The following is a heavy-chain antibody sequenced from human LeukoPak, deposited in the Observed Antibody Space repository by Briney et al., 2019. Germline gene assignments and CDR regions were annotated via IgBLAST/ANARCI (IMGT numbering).Heavy chain of an antibody. V-gene: IGHV3-23*01. Sequence: NWIRSPQGRGLGWVSPIIGSGGSTYYADSVKGRFTISRDNSKNTLYLQMNSLRAEDTAVYYCAKDHYDILTGDAFDIWGQGTMVTVSS. CDR3: AKDHYDILTGDAFDI. D-gene: IGHD3-9*01. CDR2: IIGSGGST. J-gene: IGHJ3*02.